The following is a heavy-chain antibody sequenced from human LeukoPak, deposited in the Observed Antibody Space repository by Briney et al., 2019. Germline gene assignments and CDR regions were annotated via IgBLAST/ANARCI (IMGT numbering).Heavy chain of an antibody. CDR2: IKQDGSEK. Sequence: GGSLRLSCAASGFTFSNYWMSWVRQAPGKGLEWVANIKQDGSEKYYVDSVKGRFIISRDNAKNSLYLQMNSLRAEDTAVYYCARALDSSSSRYQAFEYWGQGTLVTVSS. V-gene: IGHV3-7*01. CDR3: ARALDSSSSRYQAFEY. J-gene: IGHJ4*02. D-gene: IGHD2-2*01. CDR1: GFTFSNYW.